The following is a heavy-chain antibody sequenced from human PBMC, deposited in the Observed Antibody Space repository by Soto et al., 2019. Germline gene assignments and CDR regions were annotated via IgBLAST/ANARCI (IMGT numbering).Heavy chain of an antibody. J-gene: IGHJ4*02. CDR2: IYYSGST. CDR3: TRVGNSVDY. Sequence: SETLSLTCTVSGGSISSGDYYWSWIRQPPGKGLEWTGYIYYSGSTYYNPSLKSRVTISVDTSKNQFSLKLSSVTAADTAVYYCTRVGNSVDYWGQGTLVTVSS. D-gene: IGHD4-4*01. V-gene: IGHV4-30-4*01. CDR1: GGSISSGDYY.